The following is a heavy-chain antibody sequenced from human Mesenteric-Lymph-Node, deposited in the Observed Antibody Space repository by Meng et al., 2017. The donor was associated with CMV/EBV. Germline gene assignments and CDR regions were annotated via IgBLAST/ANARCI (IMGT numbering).Heavy chain of an antibody. J-gene: IGHJ6*02. Sequence: GESLKISCAASGFTFSSYGMHWVRQAPGKGLEWVAFIRYDGSNKYYADSVKGRFTISRDNSKNSLYLQIDGLRAEDTAVYYCARQYQVVQYGMDVWGQGTTVTVSS. D-gene: IGHD2-2*01. CDR3: ARQYQVVQYGMDV. CDR2: IRYDGSNK. V-gene: IGHV3-30*02. CDR1: GFTFSSYG.